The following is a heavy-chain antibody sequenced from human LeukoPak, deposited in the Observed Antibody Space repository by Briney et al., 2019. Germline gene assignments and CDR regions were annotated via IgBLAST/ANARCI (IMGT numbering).Heavy chain of an antibody. J-gene: IGHJ4*02. V-gene: IGHV4-39*01. CDR3: ARYGMATSNDC. CDR2: IYYSGST. CDR1: GGSISSSSYY. D-gene: IGHD5-24*01. Sequence: PSETLSLTCTVFGGSISSSSYYWGWIRQPPGKGLEWIGSIYYSGSTNYNPSLKSRVTISVDTSKNQFSLKLSSVTAADTAVYYCARYGMATSNDCWGQGTLVIVSS.